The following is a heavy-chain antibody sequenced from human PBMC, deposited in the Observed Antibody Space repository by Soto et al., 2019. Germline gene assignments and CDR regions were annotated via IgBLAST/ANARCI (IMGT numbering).Heavy chain of an antibody. J-gene: IGHJ4*02. V-gene: IGHV4-34*01. CDR3: ARGLLNDYGDYFYDY. CDR2: INHSGST. Sequence: SDTLSLTCAVYGGSFSGYYWSWIRQPPGKGLEWIGEINHSGSTNYNPSLKSRVTISVDTSKNQFSLKLSSVTAADTAVYYCARGLLNDYGDYFYDYWGQGTLVTVSS. D-gene: IGHD4-17*01. CDR1: GGSFSGYY.